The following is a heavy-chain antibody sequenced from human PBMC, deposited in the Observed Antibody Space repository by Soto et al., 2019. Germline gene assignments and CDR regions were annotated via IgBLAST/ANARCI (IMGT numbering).Heavy chain of an antibody. D-gene: IGHD2-2*01. CDR1: GDSVSSNSAA. V-gene: IGHV6-1*01. Sequence: SQTLSLTCAISGDSVSSNSAAWNWISQSPSRGLEWLGRTYYRSKCYNDYAVSVKSRITINPDTSKNQFSLQLNSVTPEDTAVYYCARDMGCSSTSCYLKVVWFDPWGQGTLVTVSS. CDR2: TYYRSKCYN. J-gene: IGHJ5*02. CDR3: ARDMGCSSTSCYLKVVWFDP.